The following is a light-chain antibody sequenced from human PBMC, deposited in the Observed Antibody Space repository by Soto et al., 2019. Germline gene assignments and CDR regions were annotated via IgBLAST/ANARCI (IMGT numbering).Light chain of an antibody. CDR1: QTISSW. CDR3: QQYNPNSALT. J-gene: IGKJ4*01. CDR2: DAS. V-gene: IGKV1-5*01. Sequence: DIQMTQSPSTLSASVGDRVTITCRASQTISSWLAWYQQKPGKAPNLLIYDASTLERGAPSRFSGTGSGTEFTLTIDRLQPDDFATYYCQQYNPNSALTFGGGTKVDIK.